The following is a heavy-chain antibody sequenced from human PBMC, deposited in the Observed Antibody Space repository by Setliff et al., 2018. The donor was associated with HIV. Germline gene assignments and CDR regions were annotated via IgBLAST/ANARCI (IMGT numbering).Heavy chain of an antibody. CDR2: IYWSGLT. J-gene: IGHJ4*02. CDR3: ARGAELLWFGELHNIPYFDY. CDR1: SGSVSRSDYY. D-gene: IGHD3-10*01. Sequence: SETLSLTCTVSSGSVSRSDYYWGWIRQTPGKGLEWIGSIYWSGLTFYNPSLKSRVTISVDTSKNQFSLKLSSVTAADTAVYYCARGAELLWFGELHNIPYFDYWGQGTLVTVSS. V-gene: IGHV4-39*07.